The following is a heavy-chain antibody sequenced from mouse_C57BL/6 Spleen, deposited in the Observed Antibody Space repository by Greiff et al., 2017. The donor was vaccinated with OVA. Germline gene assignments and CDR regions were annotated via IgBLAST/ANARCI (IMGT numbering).Heavy chain of an antibody. CDR3: ANSNYDWFAY. V-gene: IGHV5-17*01. CDR2: ISSGSSTI. CDR1: GFTFSDYG. D-gene: IGHD2-5*01. Sequence: DVKLVESGGGLVKPGGSLKLSCAASGFTFSDYGMHWVRQAPEKGLEWVAYISSGSSTIYYADTVKGRFTISRDNAKNTLFLQMTSLRSEDTAMYYCANSNYDWFAYWGQGTLVTVSA. J-gene: IGHJ3*01.